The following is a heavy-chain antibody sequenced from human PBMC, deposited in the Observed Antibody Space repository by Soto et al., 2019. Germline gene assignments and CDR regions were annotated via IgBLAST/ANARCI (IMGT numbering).Heavy chain of an antibody. CDR3: ARDFGSDLSAPGAVFDY. CDR1: GYSFISYG. J-gene: IGHJ4*02. V-gene: IGHV1-18*04. Sequence: GASVKVSCKASGYSFISYGISWVRQAPGQGLEWMGWISPYNGNTKYAQNFQGRVTMTTDTSTYTAYMELRSLRNDDPAVYYCARDFGSDLSAPGAVFDYWGQGTLVTVSS. D-gene: IGHD3-3*01. CDR2: ISPYNGNT.